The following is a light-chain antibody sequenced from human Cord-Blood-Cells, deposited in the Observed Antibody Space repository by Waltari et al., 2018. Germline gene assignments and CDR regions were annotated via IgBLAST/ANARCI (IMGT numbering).Light chain of an antibody. CDR1: SSDVGSYNL. J-gene: IGLJ1*01. CDR2: ECS. CDR3: CSYAGSSTYV. V-gene: IGLV2-23*01. Sequence: QSALTQPASVSGSPGQSITISCPGTSSDVGSYNLLSWYQQHPGKAPKLMIYECSKRPSGVSNRFSGCKSXNTSXLTISGLQAEDEADDYCCSYAGSSTYVFGTGTKVTVL.